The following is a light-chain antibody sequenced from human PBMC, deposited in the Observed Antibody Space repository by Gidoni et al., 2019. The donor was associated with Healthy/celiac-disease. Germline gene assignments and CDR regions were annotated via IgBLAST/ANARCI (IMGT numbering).Light chain of an antibody. CDR1: QSVSSY. J-gene: IGKJ2*01. CDR3: QQRSNWPPERYT. V-gene: IGKV3-11*01. Sequence: EIVLTQSPATLSLSPGERATLSCRASQSVSSYLAWYKQKPGQAPRLLIYDASNRATGIPARFSGSGSGTDFTLTISSLEPEDFAVYYCQQRSNWPPERYTFXXXTKLEIK. CDR2: DAS.